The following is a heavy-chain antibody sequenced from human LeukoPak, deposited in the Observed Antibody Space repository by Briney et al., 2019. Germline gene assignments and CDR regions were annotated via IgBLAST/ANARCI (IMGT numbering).Heavy chain of an antibody. Sequence: GGSLRLSCAASGFTFSSYAMHWVRQAPGKGLEWVAIISYDGSNKYCADSVKGRFTISRDNSKNTLYLQMNSLRAEDTAVYYCASNTYGDYRDWGQGTLVTVSS. CDR1: GFTFSSYA. D-gene: IGHD4-17*01. J-gene: IGHJ4*02. CDR2: ISYDGSNK. CDR3: ASNTYGDYRD. V-gene: IGHV3-30-3*01.